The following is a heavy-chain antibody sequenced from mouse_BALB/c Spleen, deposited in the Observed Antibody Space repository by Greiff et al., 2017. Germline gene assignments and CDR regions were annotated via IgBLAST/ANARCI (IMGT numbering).Heavy chain of an antibody. J-gene: IGHJ2*01. CDR3: TRGCTTANSLDY. V-gene: IGHV1-69*02. D-gene: IGHD1-2*01. CDR1: GYTFTSYW. Sequence: QVQLQQPGAELVRPGASVKLSCKASGYTFTSYWINWVKQRPGQGLEWIGNIYPSDSYTNYNQKFKDKATLTVDKSSSTAYMQLSSPTSEDSAVYYCTRGCTTANSLDYWGQGTTLTVSS. CDR2: IYPSDSYT.